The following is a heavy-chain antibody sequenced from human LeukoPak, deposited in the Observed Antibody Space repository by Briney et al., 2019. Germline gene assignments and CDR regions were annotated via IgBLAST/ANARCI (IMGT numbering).Heavy chain of an antibody. J-gene: IGHJ4*02. CDR1: GYSFTSYW. Sequence: GESLKISCKGSGYSFTSYWIGWVRQMPGKGLEWMGIIYPGDSDTRYSPSFQGQVTISADKSISTAYLQWSSLKASDTAMYYCARLPGTYYYDSSGYYVDYWGQGTLVTVSS. CDR3: ARLPGTYYYDSSGYYVDY. V-gene: IGHV5-51*01. D-gene: IGHD3-22*01. CDR2: IYPGDSDT.